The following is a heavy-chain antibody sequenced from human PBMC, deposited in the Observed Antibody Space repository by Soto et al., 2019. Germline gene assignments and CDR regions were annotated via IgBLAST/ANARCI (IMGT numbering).Heavy chain of an antibody. CDR2: ISGSGGST. D-gene: IGHD1-1*01. V-gene: IGHV3-23*01. CDR3: AKGRWNEGLGNWFDP. Sequence: PGGSLRLSCAASGFTFSSYAMSWVRQAPGKGLEWVSAISGSGGSTYYADSVKGRFTISRDNSKNPLYLQMNSLRAEDTAVYYCAKGRWNEGLGNWFDPWGQGTLVTVSS. J-gene: IGHJ5*02. CDR1: GFTFSSYA.